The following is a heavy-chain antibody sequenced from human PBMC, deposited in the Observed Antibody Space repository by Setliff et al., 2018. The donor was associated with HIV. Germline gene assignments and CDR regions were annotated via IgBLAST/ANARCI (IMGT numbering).Heavy chain of an antibody. D-gene: IGHD1-1*01. CDR3: ARDLGIGTYFGS. V-gene: IGHV1-2*06. CDR1: GYSFIDSY. J-gene: IGHJ4*02. CDR2: INPNSGAT. Sequence: ASVKVSCKASGYSFIDSYIHWLRQAPGQGLEWLGRINPNSGATNYAQRFQGRVIMTRDTSSSSAFMELSRLKSADTAIYYCARDLGIGTYFGSWGQGTLVTVSS.